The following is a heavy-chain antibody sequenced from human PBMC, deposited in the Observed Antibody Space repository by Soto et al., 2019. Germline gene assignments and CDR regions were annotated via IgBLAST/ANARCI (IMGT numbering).Heavy chain of an antibody. V-gene: IGHV3-23*01. CDR2: ISGSGGST. J-gene: IGHJ3*02. D-gene: IGHD2-15*01. CDR1: GFTFSSFA. CDR3: AKDHGRVEYCGGGSCSLAFDI. Sequence: QPGGSLRLSCAASGFTFSSFAMSWVRQAPGKGLEWVSTISGSGGSTYYADSVKGRFAISRDNSKNTLFLQMNSLRAEDTAVYYCAKDHGRVEYCGGGSCSLAFDIWGQGTMVTVSS.